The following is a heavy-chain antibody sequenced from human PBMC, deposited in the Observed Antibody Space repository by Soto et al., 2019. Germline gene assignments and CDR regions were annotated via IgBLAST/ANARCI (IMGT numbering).Heavy chain of an antibody. J-gene: IGHJ5*02. CDR3: ARAGSYYGSGSGFDP. CDR1: GGSISSSNW. CDR2: IYHSGST. V-gene: IGHV4-4*02. Sequence: QVQLQESGPGLVKPSGTLSLTCAVSGGSISSSNWWSWVRQPPGKGLEWIGEIYHSGSTNYNPSLKARVTISVDKSTDQFSLTLSSVTAADTAVYYCARAGSYYGSGSGFDPWGQGTLVTVSS. D-gene: IGHD3-10*01.